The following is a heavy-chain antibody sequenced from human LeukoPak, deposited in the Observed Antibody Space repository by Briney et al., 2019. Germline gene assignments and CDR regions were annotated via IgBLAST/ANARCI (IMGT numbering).Heavy chain of an antibody. V-gene: IGHV3-66*01. Sequence: GGSLRLSCAASGLTVSSIYISWVRQAPGKGLELVSLTYSGGSSYYADSVEGRFTISRDIPKNTLYLQMNSLRAEDTAVYYCARTTHAFDIWGQGTLVTVSS. CDR1: GLTVSSIY. J-gene: IGHJ3*02. D-gene: IGHD1-1*01. CDR2: TYSGGSS. CDR3: ARTTHAFDI.